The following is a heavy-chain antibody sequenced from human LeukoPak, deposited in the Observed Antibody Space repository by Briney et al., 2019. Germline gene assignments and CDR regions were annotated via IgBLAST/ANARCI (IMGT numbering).Heavy chain of an antibody. J-gene: IGHJ4*02. V-gene: IGHV3-23*01. CDR3: ASQRGIAAANPLDY. D-gene: IGHD6-13*01. CDR2: ISGSGGST. Sequence: GGSLRLSCAASGFTFSSYAMSWVRQAPGKGLEWVSAISGSGGSTYYADSVKGRFTISRDNSKNTLYLQMNSLRAEDTAVYYCASQRGIAAANPLDYWGQGTLVTVSS. CDR1: GFTFSSYA.